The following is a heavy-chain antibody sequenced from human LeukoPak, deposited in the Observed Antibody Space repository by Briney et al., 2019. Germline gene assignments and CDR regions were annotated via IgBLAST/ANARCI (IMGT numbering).Heavy chain of an antibody. Sequence: GGSLRLSCAASGFTFSSYAMSWVRQAPGKGLEWVSAISGSGGSTYYADSVKGRFTISRDNSKNTLYLQMNSLRAEDTAVSYCAKDLSYDILTGLSEGYFDYWGQGTLVTVSS. J-gene: IGHJ4*02. CDR1: GFTFSSYA. CDR2: ISGSGGST. V-gene: IGHV3-23*01. CDR3: AKDLSYDILTGLSEGYFDY. D-gene: IGHD3-9*01.